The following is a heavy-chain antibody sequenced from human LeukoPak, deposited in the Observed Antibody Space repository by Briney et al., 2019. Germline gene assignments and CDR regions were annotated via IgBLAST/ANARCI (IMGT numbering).Heavy chain of an antibody. CDR2: INPSGGST. CDR1: GYTFTSYG. V-gene: IGHV1-46*01. CDR3: ARDWVFGAAAGRVGWFDP. D-gene: IGHD6-13*01. Sequence: ASVKVSCKASGYTFTSYGLIWVRQAPGQGLEWMGIINPSGGSTSYAQKFQGRVTMTRDTSTSTVYMELSSLRSEDTAVYYCARDWVFGAAAGRVGWFDPWGQGTLVTVSS. J-gene: IGHJ5*02.